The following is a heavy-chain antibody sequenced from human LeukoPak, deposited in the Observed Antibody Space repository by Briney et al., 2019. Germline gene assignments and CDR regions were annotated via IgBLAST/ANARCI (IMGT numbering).Heavy chain of an antibody. V-gene: IGHV4-39*07. CDR2: IYYSGST. CDR1: GGSISSSSYY. D-gene: IGHD6-6*01. CDR3: ARWGYSSSSWRSYYYYYMDV. Sequence: PSETLSLTCTVSGGSISSSSYYWGWIRQPPGKGLEWIGSIYYSGSTYYNPSLKSRVTISVDTSKNQFSLKLSSVTAADTAVYYCARWGYSSSSWRSYYYYYMDVWGKGTTVTVSS. J-gene: IGHJ6*03.